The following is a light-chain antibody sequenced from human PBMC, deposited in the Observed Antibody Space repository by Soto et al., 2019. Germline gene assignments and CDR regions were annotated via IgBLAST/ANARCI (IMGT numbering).Light chain of an antibody. CDR3: QSYDSSLSGWV. Sequence: QSVLTQPPSVSGPPGQRVTISCTGSSSNIGAGYDVHWYQQLPGTAPKLLISGNSNRPSGVPDRFSGSKSGTSASLAITGLQAEDDADYYCQSYDSSLSGWVFGGGTQLTVL. J-gene: IGLJ3*02. V-gene: IGLV1-40*01. CDR1: SSNIGAGYD. CDR2: GNS.